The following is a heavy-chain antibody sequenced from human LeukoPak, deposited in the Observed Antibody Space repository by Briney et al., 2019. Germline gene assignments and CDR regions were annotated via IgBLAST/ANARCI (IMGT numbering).Heavy chain of an antibody. V-gene: IGHV4-59*12. CDR1: GDSINSYY. CDR3: ARCLLGGFSDY. D-gene: IGHD3-16*01. J-gene: IGHJ4*02. Sequence: SETLSLTCTVSGDSINSYYWSWIRQPPGKGLEWIAYIHYSGHTNSNPSLKSRVTISVDTSKNQFSLKLSSVTAADTAVYYCARCLLGGFSDYWGQGTLVTVSS. CDR2: IHYSGHT.